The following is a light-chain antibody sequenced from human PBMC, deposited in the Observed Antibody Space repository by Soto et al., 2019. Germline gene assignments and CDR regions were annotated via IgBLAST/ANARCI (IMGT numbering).Light chain of an antibody. V-gene: IGKV1-5*03. J-gene: IGKJ4*01. Sequence: DIQMTQSPSSVSASVGDRVTITCRASQSISSWLAWYQQKPGKAPKLLIYKASSLESGVPSRFSGSGSGTEFTLTISRLEPEDFAVFYCQQYGSSPLTFGGGTKGDIK. CDR1: QSISSW. CDR2: KAS. CDR3: QQYGSSPLT.